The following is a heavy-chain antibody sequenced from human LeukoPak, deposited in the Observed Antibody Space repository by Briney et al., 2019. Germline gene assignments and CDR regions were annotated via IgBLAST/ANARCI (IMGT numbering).Heavy chain of an antibody. CDR3: ATLWFGESEDLFDY. CDR2: INPNSGGT. CDR1: GYTFTGYY. D-gene: IGHD3-10*01. V-gene: IGHV1-2*02. Sequence: ASVKVSCKASGYTFTGYYMHWVRQAPGQGLEWMGWINPNSGGTNYAQKFQGRVTMTRDTSISTAYMELSRLRSDDTAVYYCATLWFGESEDLFDYWGQGTLVTVSS. J-gene: IGHJ4*02.